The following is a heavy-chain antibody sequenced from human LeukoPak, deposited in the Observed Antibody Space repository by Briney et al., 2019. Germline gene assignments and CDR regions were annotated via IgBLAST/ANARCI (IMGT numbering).Heavy chain of an antibody. D-gene: IGHD5-18*01. CDR3: ARTTEGGYTYGYFYYYYMDV. CDR2: IYYSGST. J-gene: IGHJ6*03. CDR1: GGSISSYY. Sequence: SETLSLTCTVSGGSISSYYWSWIRQPPGKGLEWIGYIYYSGSTNYNLSLKSRVTISVDTSKNQFSLKLTSVTAADTAVYYCARTTEGGYTYGYFYYYYMDVWGKGTTVTISS. V-gene: IGHV4-59*01.